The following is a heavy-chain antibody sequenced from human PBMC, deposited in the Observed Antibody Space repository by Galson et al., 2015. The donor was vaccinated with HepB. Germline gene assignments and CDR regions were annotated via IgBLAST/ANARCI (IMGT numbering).Heavy chain of an antibody. D-gene: IGHD3-10*01. CDR2: VSVSGGRT. V-gene: IGHV3-23*01. Sequence: SLRLSCAASGFTLSLYAMSWVRQAPGKGLEWVSSVSVSGGRTYYADSVEGRFTIFRDNSKNTLFLQMNSLRAEDTALYFCARFLNEDGGFRGGRTVYNYYGLDVWGQGTTVTVPS. J-gene: IGHJ6*02. CDR3: ARFLNEDGGFRGGRTVYNYYGLDV. CDR1: GFTLSLYA.